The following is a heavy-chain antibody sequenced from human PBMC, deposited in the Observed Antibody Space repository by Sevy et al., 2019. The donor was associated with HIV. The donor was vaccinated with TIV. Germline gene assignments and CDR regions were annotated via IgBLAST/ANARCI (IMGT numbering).Heavy chain of an antibody. J-gene: IGHJ4*02. CDR1: GYSFTSYC. V-gene: IGHV5-51*01. CDR3: ASHYYDSSGYYYPY. CDR2: IYPGDSDT. Sequence: GESLKISCKGSGYSFTSYCIGWVRQMPGKGLEWMGTIYPGDSDTRYSPSFQGQVTISADKFISTPYLQWSSLKASDTAMYYCASHYYDSSGYYYPYWGQGTLVTVSS. D-gene: IGHD3-22*01.